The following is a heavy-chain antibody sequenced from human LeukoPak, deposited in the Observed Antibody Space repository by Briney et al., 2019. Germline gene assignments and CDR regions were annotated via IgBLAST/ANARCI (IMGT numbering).Heavy chain of an antibody. CDR2: INPNSDGT. Sequence: ASVKVSCKASGYTFTGYYMHWVRQAPGQGLEWMGWINPNSDGTNYAQKFQGRVTMTRDTSISTAHMELSRLRSDDTAVYYCARNGILDYWGQGTLVTVSS. D-gene: IGHD1-26*01. CDR1: GYTFTGYY. J-gene: IGHJ4*02. V-gene: IGHV1-2*02. CDR3: ARNGILDY.